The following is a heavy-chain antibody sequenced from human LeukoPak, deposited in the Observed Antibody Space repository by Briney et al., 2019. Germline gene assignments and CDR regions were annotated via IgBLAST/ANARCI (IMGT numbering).Heavy chain of an antibody. D-gene: IGHD6-13*01. CDR2: ISSSSSTI. CDR3: ATGVYSSREYYYYYYMDV. J-gene: IGHJ6*03. Sequence: PSETLSLTCTVSGGSTSSSSYYWGWIRQPPGKGLEWVSYISSSSSTIYYADSVKGRFTISRDNAKNSLYLQMNSLRTEDTAVYYCATGVYSSREYYYYYYMDVWGKGTTVTVSS. CDR1: GGSTSSSS. V-gene: IGHV3-48*01.